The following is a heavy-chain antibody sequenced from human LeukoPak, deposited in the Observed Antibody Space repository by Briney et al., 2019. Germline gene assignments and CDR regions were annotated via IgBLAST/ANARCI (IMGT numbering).Heavy chain of an antibody. J-gene: IGHJ4*02. D-gene: IGHD3-22*01. CDR1: GYTFTSYY. CDR2: INPSGGST. CDR3: ARDYYYDSSGYPSFDY. V-gene: IGHV1-46*01. Sequence: VASVKVSCKASGYTFTSYYMHWVRQAPGQGLEWMGIINPSGGSTSYAQKFQGRVTMTRDTSTSTVYMELSSLRSEDTAVYYCARDYYYDSSGYPSFDYWGQGTLVTVSS.